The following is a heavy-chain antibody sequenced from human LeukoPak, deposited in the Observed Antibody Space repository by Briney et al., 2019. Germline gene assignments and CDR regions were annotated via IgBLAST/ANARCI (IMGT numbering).Heavy chain of an antibody. J-gene: IGHJ4*02. CDR2: MNPNSGNT. Sequence: ASVKVSCKASGYTFTSYDINWVRQATGQGLEWMGWMNPNSGNTGYAQKFQGRVTMTRNTSISTAYMELSSLRSEDTAVYYCARMGGPVYYFDYWGQGTLVTVSS. CDR3: ARMGGPVYYFDY. D-gene: IGHD3-16*01. V-gene: IGHV1-8*01. CDR1: GYTFTSYD.